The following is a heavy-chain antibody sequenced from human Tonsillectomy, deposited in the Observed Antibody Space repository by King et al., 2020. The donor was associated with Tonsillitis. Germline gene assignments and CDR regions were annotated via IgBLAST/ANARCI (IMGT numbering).Heavy chain of an antibody. CDR2: IWYDGTNK. Sequence: VQLVESGGGVVQPGRSLRLSCAASEFTFSNYGMHWVRQAPGKGLEWVAVIWYDGTNKYYADSVKGRFNISRDNSKNTLYLQMDSLRGDDTALYYCARDRQGFSSSGFDYWGQGTLVTVSS. V-gene: IGHV3-33*01. CDR3: ARDRQGFSSSGFDY. CDR1: EFTFSNYG. D-gene: IGHD6-6*01. J-gene: IGHJ4*02.